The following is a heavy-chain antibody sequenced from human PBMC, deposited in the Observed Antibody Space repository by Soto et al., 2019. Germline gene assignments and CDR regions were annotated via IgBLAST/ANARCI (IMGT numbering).Heavy chain of an antibody. V-gene: IGHV4-34*01. CDR2: INHSGST. J-gene: IGHJ4*02. Sequence: SETLSLTCAVYGGSFSGYYWSWIRQPPGKGLEWIGEINHSGSTNYNPALKSRVTISVDTSKNQFSLKLSSVTAADTAVYYCARGRVAVAGPFFDYWGQGTLVTGLL. CDR3: ARGRVAVAGPFFDY. CDR1: GGSFSGYY. D-gene: IGHD6-19*01.